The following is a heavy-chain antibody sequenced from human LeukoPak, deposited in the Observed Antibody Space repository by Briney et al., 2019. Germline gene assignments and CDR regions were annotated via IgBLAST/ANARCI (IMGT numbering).Heavy chain of an antibody. CDR2: ISWYSGSI. J-gene: IGHJ3*02. CDR1: GVAFGEYV. CDR3: AKAMTTVTTGAFDI. D-gene: IGHD4-17*01. V-gene: IGHV3-9*01. Sequence: SSLRPSNARTGVAFGEYVIHGGRQIIEKSLEWVSGISWYSGSIGYADSVKGRFTISRDNAKNSLYLQMNSLRAEDTALYYCAKAMTTVTTGAFDIWGQGTMVTVSS.